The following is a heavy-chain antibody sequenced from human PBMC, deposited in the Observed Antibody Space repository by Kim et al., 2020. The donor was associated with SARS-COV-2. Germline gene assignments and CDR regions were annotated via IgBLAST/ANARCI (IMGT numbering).Heavy chain of an antibody. Sequence: VMGRFTISRENDKYTLYVQMNSLRAEDTAVYYCAKDLWGDSGGHQKGADYWGQGTLVTVSS. J-gene: IGHJ4*02. V-gene: IGHV3-30*02. D-gene: IGHD2-15*01. CDR3: AKDLWGDSGGHQKGADY.